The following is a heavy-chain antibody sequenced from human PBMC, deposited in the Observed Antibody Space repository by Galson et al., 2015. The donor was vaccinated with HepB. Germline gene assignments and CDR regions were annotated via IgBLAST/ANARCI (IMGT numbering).Heavy chain of an antibody. CDR1: GFTFSSYS. D-gene: IGHD3-3*01. V-gene: IGHV3-21*01. J-gene: IGHJ4*02. CDR2: ISSSSSYI. Sequence: SLRLSCAASGFTFSSYSMNWVRQAPGKGLEWVSSISSSSSYIYYADSVKGRFTISRDNAKNSLYLQMNSLRAEDTAVYYCARDSFGVDTPHDYWGQGTLVTVSS. CDR3: ARDSFGVDTPHDY.